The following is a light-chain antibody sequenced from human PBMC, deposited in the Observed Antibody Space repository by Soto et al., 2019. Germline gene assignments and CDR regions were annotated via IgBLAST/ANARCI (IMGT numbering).Light chain of an antibody. Sequence: EVVLTQSPATLSLSPGERATLSCRASQSASNSLAWYQQRPGQAPRRLIYEASMRATGIRASFSGSGSGTDFTRTISSLESEDFAVYYCQQRSTWPWTFGQGTNLEI. J-gene: IGKJ2*02. CDR2: EAS. CDR3: QQRSTWPWT. V-gene: IGKV3-11*01. CDR1: QSASNS.